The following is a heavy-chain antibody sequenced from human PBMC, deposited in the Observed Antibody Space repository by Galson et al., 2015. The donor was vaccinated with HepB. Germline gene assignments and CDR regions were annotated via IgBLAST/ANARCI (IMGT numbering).Heavy chain of an antibody. CDR2: IWYDGSNK. CDR1: GFTFSSYG. D-gene: IGHD3-10*01. J-gene: IGHJ4*02. V-gene: IGHV3-33*08. CDR3: ARDLGYRLMVRAPRDLAY. Sequence: SLRLSCAASGFTFSSYGMHWVRQAPGKGLEWVAVIWYDGSNKYYADSVKGRSTISRDNSKNTLYLQMNSLRAEDTAVYYCARDLGYRLMVRAPRDLAYWGQGTLVTVSS.